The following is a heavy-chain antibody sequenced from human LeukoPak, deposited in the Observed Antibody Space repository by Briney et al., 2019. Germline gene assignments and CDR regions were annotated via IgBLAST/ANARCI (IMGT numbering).Heavy chain of an antibody. CDR2: ISSSGSTK. J-gene: IGHJ4*02. D-gene: IGHD2/OR15-2a*01. V-gene: IGHV3-48*01. Sequence: GGSLRLSCGASGITFSSYSMNWIRQAPGKGLEWVSYISSSGSTKYYADSVKGRFTISRDNARNSLYLQMNSLRAEDTAVYFCARGGLSIMGYWGQGTLVTVSS. CDR3: ARGGLSIMGY. CDR1: GITFSSYS.